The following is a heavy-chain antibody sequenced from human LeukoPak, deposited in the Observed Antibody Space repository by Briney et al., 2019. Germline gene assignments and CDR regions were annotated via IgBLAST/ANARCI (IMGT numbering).Heavy chain of an antibody. Sequence: ASVKVSCKASGYTFTSYYMHWVRQAPGQGLEWMGWISAYNGNTNYAQKLQGRVTMTTDTSTSTAYMELRSLRSDDTAVYYCARVRGGSYYFDYWGQGTLVTVSS. CDR3: ARVRGGSYYFDY. V-gene: IGHV1-18*04. CDR2: ISAYNGNT. J-gene: IGHJ4*02. D-gene: IGHD2-15*01. CDR1: GYTFTSYY.